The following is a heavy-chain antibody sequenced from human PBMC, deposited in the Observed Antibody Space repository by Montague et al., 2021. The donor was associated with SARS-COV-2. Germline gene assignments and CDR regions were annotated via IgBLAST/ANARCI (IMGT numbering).Heavy chain of an antibody. D-gene: IGHD2-15*01. CDR3: ARLTAGYCGSGSCYWGTGFDY. V-gene: IGHV4-31*03. CDR2: IYYSGST. Sequence: TLSLTCTVSGGSISSGGYYWSWIRQHPGKGLEWIGYIYYSGSTYYNPSLKSRVTILVDTSKNQFSLKLSSVTAADTAVYYCARLTAGYCGSGSCYWGTGFDYWGQGTLVTVSS. CDR1: GGSISSGGYY. J-gene: IGHJ4*02.